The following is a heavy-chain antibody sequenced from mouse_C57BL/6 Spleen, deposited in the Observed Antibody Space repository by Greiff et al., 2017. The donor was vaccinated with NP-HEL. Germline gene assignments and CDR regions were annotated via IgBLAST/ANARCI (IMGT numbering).Heavy chain of an antibody. V-gene: IGHV1-64*01. Sequence: QVQLQQPGAELVKPGASVKLSCKASGYTFTSYWMHWVKQRPGQGLEWIGMIHPNSGSTNYNEKFKSKATLTVDKSSSTAYMQLSSLTSEDSAVYYCARYGNYEGYFDYWGQGTTLTVSS. CDR1: GYTFTSYW. CDR2: IHPNSGST. D-gene: IGHD2-1*01. CDR3: ARYGNYEGYFDY. J-gene: IGHJ2*01.